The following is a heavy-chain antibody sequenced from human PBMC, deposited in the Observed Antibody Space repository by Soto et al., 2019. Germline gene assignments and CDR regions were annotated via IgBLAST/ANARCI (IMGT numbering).Heavy chain of an antibody. J-gene: IGHJ5*02. CDR3: ASHSIAARRGWFDP. CDR1: GGSISSSSYY. Sequence: PSETLSLTCTVSGGSISSSSYYWGWIRQPPGKGLEWIGSIYYSGSTYYNPSLKSRVTVSVDTSKNQFSLKLSSVTAADTAVYYCASHSIAARRGWFDPWGQGTLVTVS. D-gene: IGHD6-6*01. V-gene: IGHV4-39*01. CDR2: IYYSGST.